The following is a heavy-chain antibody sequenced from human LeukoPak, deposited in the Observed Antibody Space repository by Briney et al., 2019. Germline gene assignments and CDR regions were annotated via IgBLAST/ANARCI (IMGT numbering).Heavy chain of an antibody. V-gene: IGHV3-23*01. CDR2: MSGNGDTT. CDR1: GFTFTNYG. J-gene: IGHJ4*02. D-gene: IGHD3-16*01. Sequence: GGSLRLSCTTSGFTFTNYGIHWVRQAPGRGLEWVSFMSGNGDTTYYADSVKGRFTISRDNAKNSLYLQMDSLRENDTAVYYCARDEDYVWGSPEYWGQGTLVTVSS. CDR3: ARDEDYVWGSPEY.